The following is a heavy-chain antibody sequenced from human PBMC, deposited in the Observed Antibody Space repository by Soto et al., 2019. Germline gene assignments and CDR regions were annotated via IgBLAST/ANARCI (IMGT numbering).Heavy chain of an antibody. Sequence: QVQLVQSGAEVKKPGASVKISCKASGYSFTSQYVHWVRQAPGQGLEWMGIINPNGGSTTYAQKFQGRVAKSRDTSKITVYMGLRSLTAEDTAVYYWAREQWPRPGWGGTEPLDIWGQGTMVTVAS. CDR2: INPNGGST. J-gene: IGHJ3*02. CDR1: GYSFTSQY. CDR3: AREQWPRPGWGGTEPLDI. V-gene: IGHV1-46*03. D-gene: IGHD5-12*01.